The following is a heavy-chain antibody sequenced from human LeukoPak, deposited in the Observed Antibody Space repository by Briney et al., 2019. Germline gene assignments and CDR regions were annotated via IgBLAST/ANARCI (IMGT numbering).Heavy chain of an antibody. Sequence: SGTLSLTCAVSGDSISSYFWSWIRQPPGKGLEWIGSINHSGSTYYNPSLRSRVTISVDTSKNQFSMKLTSVTAADTAVYYCAREGGLLDTSSYWYFDLWGRGTLVTVSS. CDR3: AREGGLLDTSSYWYFDL. CDR2: INHSGST. D-gene: IGHD3/OR15-3a*01. V-gene: IGHV4-38-2*02. CDR1: GDSISSYF. J-gene: IGHJ2*01.